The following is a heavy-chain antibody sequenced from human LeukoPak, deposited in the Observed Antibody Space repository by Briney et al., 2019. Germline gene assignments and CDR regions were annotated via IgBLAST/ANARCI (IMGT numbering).Heavy chain of an antibody. CDR3: ARDYCSSTSCYFYYYYGMDV. CDR2: ISYDGSNK. CDR1: GFTFSSYA. V-gene: IGHV3-30-3*01. J-gene: IGHJ6*02. D-gene: IGHD2-2*01. Sequence: GRSLRLSCAASGFTFSSYAMHWVRQAPGKGLEWVAVISYDGSNKYYADSVKGRFTISRDNSKNTLYLQMNSLRAEDTAVYYCARDYCSSTSCYFYYYYGMDVWGQGTTVTVSS.